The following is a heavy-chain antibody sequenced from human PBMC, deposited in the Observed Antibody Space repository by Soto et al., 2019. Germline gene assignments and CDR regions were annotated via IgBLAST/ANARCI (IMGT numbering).Heavy chain of an antibody. CDR2: ISSSSSYT. Sequence: QVQLVASGGGLVKPGGPLRLSCAASGFTFSDYYMSWIRQAPGKGLEWVSYISSSSSYTSYADSVRGRFTISRDNAKNSLYLQMNSLRAEDTAVYYCARDGSRYCSSTSCLSGYYYYGMDVWGQGTTVTVSS. J-gene: IGHJ6*02. V-gene: IGHV3-11*06. CDR3: ARDGSRYCSSTSCLSGYYYYGMDV. CDR1: GFTFSDYY. D-gene: IGHD2-2*01.